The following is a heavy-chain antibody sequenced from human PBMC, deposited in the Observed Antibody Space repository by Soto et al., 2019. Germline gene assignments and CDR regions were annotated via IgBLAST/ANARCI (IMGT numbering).Heavy chain of an antibody. CDR2: IIPICGTR. V-gene: IGHV1-69*06. CDR1: GGTFTNYG. D-gene: IGHD3-16*01. J-gene: IGHJ3*02. CDR3: ARGSAYDNGGAFDM. Sequence: QVQLVQSGAEVKKPGSPVKVSCKASGGTFTNYGISWVRQAPGEGLEWLGGIIPICGTRNYAQKFQGRVTITADKSTGTAYMALRNLRSDDTGVYYCARGSAYDNGGAFDMWRQGTLVTVSS.